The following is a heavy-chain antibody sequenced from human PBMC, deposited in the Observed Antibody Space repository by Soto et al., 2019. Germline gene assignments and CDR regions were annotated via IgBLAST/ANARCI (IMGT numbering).Heavy chain of an antibody. D-gene: IGHD2-21*01. J-gene: IGHJ6*03. V-gene: IGHV1-69*02. CDR3: AKSLVFVDHAYMDV. CDR1: GGSFISDI. CDR2: SIPIQGRA. Sequence: QVQLVQSGAEVRKPGASVKVSCEASGGSFISDIFTWVRQAPGQGLEWMGRSIPIQGRADYALKFQDRVTITADRSTQTVYMELRSLRPEDTALYDCAKSLVFVDHAYMDVWGKGTTVTVSS.